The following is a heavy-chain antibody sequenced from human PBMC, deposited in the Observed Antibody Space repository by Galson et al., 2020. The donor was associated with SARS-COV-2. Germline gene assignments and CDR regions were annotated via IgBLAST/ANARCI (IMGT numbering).Heavy chain of an antibody. CDR3: ARDSYDSSGSGAFDI. V-gene: IGHV3-7*01. J-gene: IGHJ3*02. CDR2: IKQDGSEK. CDR1: GFTFSSYW. D-gene: IGHD3-22*01. Sequence: GGSLRLSCAASGFTFSSYWMSWVRQAPGKGLEWVANIKQDGSEKYYVDSVKGRFTISRDNAKNSLYLQMNSLRAEDTAVYYCARDSYDSSGSGAFDIWGQGTMVTVSS.